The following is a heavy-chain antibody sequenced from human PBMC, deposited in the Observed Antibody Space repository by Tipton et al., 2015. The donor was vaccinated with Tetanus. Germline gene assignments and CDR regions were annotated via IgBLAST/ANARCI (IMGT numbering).Heavy chain of an antibody. J-gene: IGHJ5*02. V-gene: IGHV3-30*18. CDR3: AKALGSSAWYGT. CDR1: GLSFGRYG. CDR2: ISYDGSND. D-gene: IGHD6-13*01. Sequence: QLVQSGGGVVQPGRSLRLSCVASGLSFGRYGMHWVRQAPGKGLEWVALISYDGSNDYYADSVKGRFTISRDNSKNTLSLQMNSLRGEDTAVYYCAKALGSSAWYGTWGQGTLVTVSS.